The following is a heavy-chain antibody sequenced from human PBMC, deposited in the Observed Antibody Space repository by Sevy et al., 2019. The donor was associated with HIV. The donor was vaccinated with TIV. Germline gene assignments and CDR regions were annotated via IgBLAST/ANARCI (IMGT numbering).Heavy chain of an antibody. CDR2: IIPMFGAT. Sequence: APVKVSCKSSGGTFSSYGVNWVRQAPGQGLEWMGGIIPMFGATNYAPNFQGRVTIIADESTSTAYMELSSLRSDDTAVYYCARVEVLGGGWFDPWGQGTVVTVSS. CDR1: GGTFSSYG. D-gene: IGHD3-3*01. V-gene: IGHV1-69*13. J-gene: IGHJ5*02. CDR3: ARVEVLGGGWFDP.